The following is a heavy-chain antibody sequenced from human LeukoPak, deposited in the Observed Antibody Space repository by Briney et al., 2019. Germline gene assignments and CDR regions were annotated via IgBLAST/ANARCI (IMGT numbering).Heavy chain of an antibody. CDR3: ARDHYGSGIPTGWFDP. CDR2: IYYSGST. D-gene: IGHD3-10*01. Sequence: SETLSLTCTVSGGSISSYYWSWIRQPPGKGLEWIGYIYYSGSTNYNPSLKSRVTISVDTSKNQFSLKLSSVTAADTAVYYCARDHYGSGIPTGWFDPWGQGTLVTVSS. CDR1: GGSISSYY. V-gene: IGHV4-59*01. J-gene: IGHJ5*02.